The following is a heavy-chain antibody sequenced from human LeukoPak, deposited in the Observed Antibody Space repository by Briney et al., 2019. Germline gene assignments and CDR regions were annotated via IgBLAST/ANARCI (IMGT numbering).Heavy chain of an antibody. CDR2: INTNTGNP. J-gene: IGHJ6*02. V-gene: IGHV7-4-1*02. CDR1: GYTFTSYA. D-gene: IGHD3-16*01. Sequence: ASVKVSCKASGYTFTSYAMNWVRQAPGQGLEWMGWINTNTGNPTYAQGFTGRFVFSLDTSVSTAYLQISSLKAEDTAVYYCAREGYDYVWGSARPQYGMDVWGQGTTVTVS. CDR3: AREGYDYVWGSARPQYGMDV.